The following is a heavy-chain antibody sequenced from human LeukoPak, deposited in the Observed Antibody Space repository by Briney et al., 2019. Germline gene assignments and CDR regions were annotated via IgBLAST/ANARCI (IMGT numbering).Heavy chain of an antibody. CDR1: GFTFSSYS. CDR2: ISSSSSYI. Sequence: NAGGSLRLSCAASGFTFSSYSMNWVRQAPGKGLEWVSSISSSSSYIYYADSVKGRFTISRDNAKNSLFLQMNSLRAEDTAMYYCARTCSSTSCYVPLYWGRGTLVTVSS. D-gene: IGHD2-2*01. V-gene: IGHV3-21*04. CDR3: ARTCSSTSCYVPLY. J-gene: IGHJ4*02.